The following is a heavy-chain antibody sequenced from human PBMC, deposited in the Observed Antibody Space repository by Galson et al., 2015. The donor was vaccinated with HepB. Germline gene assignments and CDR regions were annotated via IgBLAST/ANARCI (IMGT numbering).Heavy chain of an antibody. D-gene: IGHD3-10*01. Sequence: SLRLSCAASGFTVSSNYMSWVRQAPGKGLEWVSVIYSGGSTYYADSVKGRFTISRHNSKNTLYLQMNSLRAEDTAVYYCARERGFGSGKRNWFDPWGQRTLVTVSS. CDR2: IYSGGST. CDR1: GFTVSSNY. CDR3: ARERGFGSGKRNWFDP. J-gene: IGHJ5*02. V-gene: IGHV3-53*04.